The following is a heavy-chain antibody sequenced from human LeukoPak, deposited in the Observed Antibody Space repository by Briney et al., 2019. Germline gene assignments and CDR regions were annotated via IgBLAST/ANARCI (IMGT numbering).Heavy chain of an antibody. J-gene: IGHJ4*02. V-gene: IGHV3-21*01. D-gene: IGHD3-9*01. CDR3: ARGHYDVLAASYKWTPDY. CDR1: GFTFSRYW. CDR2: ITSGGDYI. Sequence: PGGSLRLSCAASGFTFSRYWMRWVRQAPGKGLEWVSSITSGGDYIYYADSVKGRFTTSRDNAKNSLSLQLNSLRVEDTAVYYCARGHYDVLAASYKWTPDYWGQGTLVTVSS.